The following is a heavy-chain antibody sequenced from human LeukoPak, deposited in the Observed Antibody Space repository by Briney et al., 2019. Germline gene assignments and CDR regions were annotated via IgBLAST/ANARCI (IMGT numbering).Heavy chain of an antibody. J-gene: IGHJ3*02. CDR2: ISAYNGNT. CDR1: GYTFTSYG. Sequence: ASVKVSCKASGYTFTSYGISWVRQAPGQGLEWMGWISAYNGNTNYAQKLQGRVTMTTDTSTSTAYMELRSLRSDDTAVYYCARARLVGPLGSFNYDYYDSSGYSQHDAFDIWGQGTMVTVSS. D-gene: IGHD3-22*01. CDR3: ARARLVGPLGSFNYDYYDSSGYSQHDAFDI. V-gene: IGHV1-18*01.